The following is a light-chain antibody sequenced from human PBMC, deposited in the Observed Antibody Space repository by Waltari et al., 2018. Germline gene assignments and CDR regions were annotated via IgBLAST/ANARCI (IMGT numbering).Light chain of an antibody. CDR2: GAS. J-gene: IGKJ4*01. CDR1: QTITGSW. Sequence: EIVLTQSPGTLSVSPGERVTVSCRASQTITGSWLTWYHQKPGQAPRLLIYGASNRAPGIQDRFSGCGSVTDYTLTISSLEPVDSAVYYCQQYDGSVVTFGGGTKVEIK. CDR3: QQYDGSVVT. V-gene: IGKV3-20*01.